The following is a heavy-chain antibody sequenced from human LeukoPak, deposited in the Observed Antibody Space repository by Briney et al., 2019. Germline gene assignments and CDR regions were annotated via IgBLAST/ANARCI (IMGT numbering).Heavy chain of an antibody. D-gene: IGHD3-22*01. CDR2: IYYSGST. CDR3: ARGGRYYYDSSGYYPPAFDI. Sequence: SETLSLTCTVSGGSISSDYWSWIRQPPGKGLEWIGYIYYSGSTNYNPSLKSRVTISVDTSKNQFSLKLSSVTAADTAVYYCARGGRYYYDSSGYYPPAFDIWGQGTMVTVSS. V-gene: IGHV4-59*01. J-gene: IGHJ3*02. CDR1: GGSISSDY.